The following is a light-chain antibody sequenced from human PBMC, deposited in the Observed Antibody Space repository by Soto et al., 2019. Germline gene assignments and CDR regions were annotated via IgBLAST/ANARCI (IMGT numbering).Light chain of an antibody. V-gene: IGKV1-5*03. J-gene: IGKJ1*01. CDR3: QQYNSYSWT. CDR2: KAF. Sequence: DIQMTQSPSTLSASVGDTVTITCRASQSFSNWLDWYQQKPGKAPKFLIYKAFTLESGVPSRFSGSGSGTEFTLTISSLQPDDFATYYCQQYNSYSWTFGQGTKVEIK. CDR1: QSFSNW.